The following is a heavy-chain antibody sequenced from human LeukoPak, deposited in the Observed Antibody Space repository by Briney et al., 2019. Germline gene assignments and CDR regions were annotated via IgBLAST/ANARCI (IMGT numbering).Heavy chain of an antibody. CDR2: ISYDGSSE. J-gene: IGHJ4*02. CDR3: ARDPLTYGSGRYYQAFDY. V-gene: IGHV3-30-3*01. CDR1: GFPFSSYE. D-gene: IGHD3-10*01. Sequence: GGSLRLSCAASGFPFSSYEMNWVRQAPGQGLEWVAVISYDGSSEYYADSVKGRFIISRDNSKNTLYLQMNSLRAEDTAVYYCARDPLTYGSGRYYQAFDYWGQGTLVTVSS.